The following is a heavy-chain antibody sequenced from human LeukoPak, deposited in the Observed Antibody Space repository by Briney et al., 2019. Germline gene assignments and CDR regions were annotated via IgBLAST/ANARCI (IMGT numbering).Heavy chain of an antibody. D-gene: IGHD2-15*01. CDR1: GGTFSSYA. CDR3: ARRYCSGGSCYDGDYYYGMDV. V-gene: IGHV1-69*04. Sequence: SVKVSCKASGGTFSSYAISWVRQAPGQGLEWMGRFIPILGIANYAQKFQGRVTITADKSTSTAYMELSSLRSEDTAVYYCARRYCSGGSCYDGDYYYGMDVWGQGTTVTVSS. CDR2: FIPILGIA. J-gene: IGHJ6*02.